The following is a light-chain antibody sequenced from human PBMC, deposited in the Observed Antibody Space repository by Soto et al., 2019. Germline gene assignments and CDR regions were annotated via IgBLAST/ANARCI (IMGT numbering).Light chain of an antibody. V-gene: IGKV3-15*01. Sequence: EIVMTQSPATLSVSPGERATLSCRASQSVSSNLAWYQQTPGQAPRLLIYGASTRATGFPARFSGSGSGTEFTLTISSLQSEDFAVYYCQQYNNWPLTFGGGTKVES. CDR3: QQYNNWPLT. J-gene: IGKJ4*01. CDR2: GAS. CDR1: QSVSSN.